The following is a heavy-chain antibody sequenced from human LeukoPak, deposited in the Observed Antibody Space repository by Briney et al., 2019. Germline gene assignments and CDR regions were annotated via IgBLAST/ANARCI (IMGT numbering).Heavy chain of an antibody. CDR2: ISAYNGNT. V-gene: IGHV1-18*01. J-gene: IGHJ3*02. CDR1: GSTFTSYG. D-gene: IGHD3-22*01. CDR3: AGAGGDYYDSSGYYSPYAFDI. Sequence: ASVKLCCNASGSTFTSYGISMVRQAPGQGLEWMGWISAYNGNTNYAQKLQGRVTMTTDTSTSTAYMELRSLRSDDTAVYYCAGAGGDYYDSSGYYSPYAFDIWGQGTMVTVSS.